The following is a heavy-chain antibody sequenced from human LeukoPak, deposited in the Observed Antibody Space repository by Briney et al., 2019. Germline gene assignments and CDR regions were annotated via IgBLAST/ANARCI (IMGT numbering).Heavy chain of an antibody. CDR3: ARGHYGMDV. CDR2: IWADGNKK. CDR1: GYIFSHYG. V-gene: IGHV3-33*07. Sequence: TGESLKISCTSSGYIFSHYGMYWVRQAPGKGLEWVAVIWADGNKKYTADSVKGRFAISRDNAKNSLYLQMNSLKAEDTAVYYCARGHYGMDVWGQGTTVTVSS. J-gene: IGHJ6*02.